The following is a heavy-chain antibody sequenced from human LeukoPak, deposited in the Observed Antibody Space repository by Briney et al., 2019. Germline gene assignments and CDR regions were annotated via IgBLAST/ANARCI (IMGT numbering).Heavy chain of an antibody. CDR2: INPNSGGT. CDR1: GYTFTGYY. CDR3: ARELSLTMVRGALSPADYYYYGMDV. V-gene: IGHV1-2*04. Sequence: ASVKVSCKASGYTFTGYYMHWVRQAPGQGLEWMGWINPNSGGTNYAQKFQGWVTMTRDTSISTAYMELSRLRSDDTAVYYRARELSLTMVRGALSPADYYYYGMDVWGKGTTVTVSS. D-gene: IGHD3-10*01. J-gene: IGHJ6*04.